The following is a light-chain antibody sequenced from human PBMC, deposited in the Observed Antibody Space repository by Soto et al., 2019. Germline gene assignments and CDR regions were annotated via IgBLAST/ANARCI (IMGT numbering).Light chain of an antibody. CDR3: QSYNDWPFA. CDR2: GVS. Sequence: DIVLTQSPATLSVSPGDTVTLSGRASESLFGFLAWYQQKPGQAPRLLMYGVSTRATGIPARFSGGGSATDFTLTISSLQSEDSDFYFCQSYNDWPFASGLGTRLEI. J-gene: IGKJ2*01. CDR1: ESLFGF. V-gene: IGKV3-15*01.